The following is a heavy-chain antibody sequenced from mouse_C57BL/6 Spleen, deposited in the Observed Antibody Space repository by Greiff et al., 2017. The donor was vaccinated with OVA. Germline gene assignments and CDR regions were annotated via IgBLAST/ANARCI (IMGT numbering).Heavy chain of an antibody. CDR3: AKRRYYGSSYYAMDY. J-gene: IGHJ4*01. CDR2: IWRGGST. Sequence: VKLMESGPGLVQPSQSLSITCTVSGFSLTSYGVHWVRQSPGKGLEWLGVIWRGGSTDYNAAFMSRLSITKDNSKSQVFFKMNSLQADDTAIYYCAKRRYYGSSYYAMDYWGQGTSVTVSS. D-gene: IGHD1-1*01. V-gene: IGHV2-5*01. CDR1: GFSLTSYG.